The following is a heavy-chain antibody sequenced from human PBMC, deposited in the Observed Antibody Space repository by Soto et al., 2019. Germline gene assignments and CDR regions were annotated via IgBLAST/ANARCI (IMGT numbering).Heavy chain of an antibody. V-gene: IGHV1-18*04. J-gene: IGHJ6*02. D-gene: IGHD1-1*01. CDR1: GYTFTNNG. CDR2: ISGYNGNT. CDR3: ARGSTHYGMDV. Sequence: GASVKVSCKTSGYTFTNNGINWVRQAPGQGLEWMGWISGYNGNTAYAQRFQGRVTMTTDTFTSTAYMEVRSLKSDDTAVYYCARGSTHYGMDVWGQGTTVTVSS.